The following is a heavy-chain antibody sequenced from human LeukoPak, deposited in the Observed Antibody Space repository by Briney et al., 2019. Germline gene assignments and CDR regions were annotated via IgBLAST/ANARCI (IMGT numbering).Heavy chain of an antibody. Sequence: GGSLRLSCAASGFTFSSYWMHWVRQAPGKGLVWVSRINSDGSSTSYADSVKGRFTISRDNAKNTLYLQMNSLRAEDTAVYYCAREGDGDYVLLDYWGQGTLVTVSS. D-gene: IGHD4-17*01. J-gene: IGHJ4*02. CDR1: GFTFSSYW. CDR2: INSDGSST. V-gene: IGHV3-74*01. CDR3: AREGDGDYVLLDY.